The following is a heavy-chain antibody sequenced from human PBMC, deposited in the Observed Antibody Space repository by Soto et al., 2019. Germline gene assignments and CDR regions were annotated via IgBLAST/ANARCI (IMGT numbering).Heavy chain of an antibody. Sequence: PSETLSLTCAVSGGSISSGGYSWSWIRQPPGKGLEWIGYIYHSGSTYYNPSLKSRVTISVDRSKNQFSLKLSSVTAADTAVYYCARGMTKVTTYDYWGQGNLVTVSS. CDR1: GGSISSGGYS. D-gene: IGHD4-17*01. CDR3: ARGMTKVTTYDY. V-gene: IGHV4-30-2*01. J-gene: IGHJ4*02. CDR2: IYHSGST.